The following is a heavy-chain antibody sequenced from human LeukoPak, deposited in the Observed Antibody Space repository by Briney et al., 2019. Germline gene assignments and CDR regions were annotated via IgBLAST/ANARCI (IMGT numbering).Heavy chain of an antibody. D-gene: IGHD3-22*01. V-gene: IGHV3-23*01. CDR3: ANDVGYHYDTWFPT. CDR2: ITGSGGSI. CDR1: GFTFSSYA. Sequence: GGSLRLSCAASGFTFSSYAMSWVRQALGKGLEWVSDITGSGGSIYYADSVKGRFTISRDNSKNTLYLQMSSLRAEDTAVYYCANDVGYHYDTWFPTWGQGTLVTVSS. J-gene: IGHJ4*02.